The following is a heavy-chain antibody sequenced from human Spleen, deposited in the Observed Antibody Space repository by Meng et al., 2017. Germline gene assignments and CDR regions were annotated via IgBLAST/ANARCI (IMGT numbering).Heavy chain of an antibody. CDR3: ARHAGGHCSGSCYHGSDY. CDR2: IYTGDSET. Sequence: GESLKISCKGSGYSFTSYWIGWVRQMPGKGLEWMGIIYTGDSETRYSPSFQGQVTFSVDKSITTAYLQWSSLKASDTAMYYCARHAGGHCSGSCYHGSDYWGQGTLVTVSS. CDR1: GYSFTSYW. D-gene: IGHD2-15*01. V-gene: IGHV5-51*01. J-gene: IGHJ4*02.